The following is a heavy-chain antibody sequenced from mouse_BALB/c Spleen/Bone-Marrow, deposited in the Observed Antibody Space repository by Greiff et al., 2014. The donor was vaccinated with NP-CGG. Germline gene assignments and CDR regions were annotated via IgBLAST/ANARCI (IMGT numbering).Heavy chain of an antibody. Sequence: QVQLKESGAELARPGASVKMSCKASGYTLTSYTIQWVKQRPGQGLEWIGYIHPSSGYTDYNQKFKGKTTLTADKSSNTAYMQLTSLTSEDSAVYSCAREARTGAWFTYWGQGTLVTVSA. V-gene: IGHV1-4*01. CDR2: IHPSSGYT. J-gene: IGHJ3*01. CDR1: GYTLTSYT. D-gene: IGHD4-1*01. CDR3: AREARTGAWFTY.